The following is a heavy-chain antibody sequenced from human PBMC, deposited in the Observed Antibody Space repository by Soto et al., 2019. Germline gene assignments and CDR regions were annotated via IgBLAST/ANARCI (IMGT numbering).Heavy chain of an antibody. D-gene: IGHD2-2*01. J-gene: IGHJ5*02. Sequence: VASVKVSCKASGYTFTSYGISWVRQAPGQGLEWMGWISAYNGNTNYAQKLQGRVTMTTDTSTSTAYMELRSLRSDDTAVYYCARVDVVVPAAMHWFDPWGQGTLVTVSS. V-gene: IGHV1-18*01. CDR1: GYTFTSYG. CDR3: ARVDVVVPAAMHWFDP. CDR2: ISAYNGNT.